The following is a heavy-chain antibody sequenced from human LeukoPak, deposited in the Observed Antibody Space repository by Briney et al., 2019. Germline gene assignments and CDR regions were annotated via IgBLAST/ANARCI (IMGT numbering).Heavy chain of an antibody. D-gene: IGHD1/OR15-1a*01. Sequence: QTGGSLILSCASSGFNISAYHMGWVRQAPGKGLDWVANINPGGSVKYYVDSVKGRFTISRDNAKSSLYLQINSLTGEDTSVYYCASWESGWNIWGQGALATVSS. CDR2: INPGGSVK. CDR3: ASWESGWNI. J-gene: IGHJ4*02. CDR1: GFNISAYH. V-gene: IGHV3-7*01.